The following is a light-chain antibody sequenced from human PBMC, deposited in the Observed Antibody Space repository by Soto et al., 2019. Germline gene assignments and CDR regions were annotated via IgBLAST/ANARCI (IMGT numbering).Light chain of an antibody. CDR2: EIN. CDR1: INDVGRYDY. V-gene: IGLV2-14*01. CDR3: ASYTNDSPLGV. Sequence: QSALTQPAYVSGSPGQSIIISCTGTINDVGRYDYVFWYQQYPDKAPRRIIFEINNRPSGVSDRFSGSRSGNTASLTISGLQADDEGDDYCASYTNDSPLGVFGTGTKGTVL. J-gene: IGLJ1*01.